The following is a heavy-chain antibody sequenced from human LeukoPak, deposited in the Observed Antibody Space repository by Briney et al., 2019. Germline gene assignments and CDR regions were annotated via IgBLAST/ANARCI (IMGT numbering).Heavy chain of an antibody. D-gene: IGHD6-13*01. J-gene: IGHJ4*02. CDR2: IFASEST. V-gene: IGHV4-61*02. Sequence: SETLSLTCTVSGGSVSSSSYYWGWIRQPAGKGLEWIGRIFASESTNYNPSLKSRVTMSVDTSKNQFSLKLSSVTAADTAVYYCARTTAAATFDYWGQGTLVTVSS. CDR1: GGSVSSSSYY. CDR3: ARTTAAATFDY.